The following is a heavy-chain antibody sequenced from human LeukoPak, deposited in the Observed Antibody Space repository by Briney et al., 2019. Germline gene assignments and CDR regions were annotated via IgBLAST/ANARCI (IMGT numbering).Heavy chain of an antibody. CDR2: FNRGGST. CDR1: GGTFTSES. V-gene: IGHV4-34*01. Sequence: PSETLSLTCAVYGGTFTSESWNWIRQPPGKGLEWIGEFNRGGSTSYNPSLKSRVTISVDPSKSQFSLNLTSVTAADTAVYYCARSAARWRNAFTQYYYYMDVWGKGSMVTVSS. CDR3: ARSAARWRNAFTQYYYYMDV. D-gene: IGHD6-25*01. J-gene: IGHJ6*03.